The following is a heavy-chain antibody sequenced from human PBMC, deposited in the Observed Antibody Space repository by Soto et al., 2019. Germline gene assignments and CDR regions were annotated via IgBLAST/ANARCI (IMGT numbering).Heavy chain of an antibody. J-gene: IGHJ5*02. CDR1: GYFIGAGGYY. CDR3: ARMYSSGSGWFHP. CDR2: FYSSGSI. Sequence: PSETLSLTCFVSGYFIGAGGYYWRWIRHHPGKGLEWIGSFYSSGSIIYNPSLRSRVSISGDMSTNQFSMSLTSVTAADTARYYCARMYSSGSGWFHPWGQGTLVTVSS. V-gene: IGHV4-31*02. D-gene: IGHD6-19*01.